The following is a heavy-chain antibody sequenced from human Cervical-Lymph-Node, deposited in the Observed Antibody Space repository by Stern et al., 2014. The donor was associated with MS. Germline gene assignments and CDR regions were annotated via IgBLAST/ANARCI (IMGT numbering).Heavy chain of an antibody. J-gene: IGHJ4*02. CDR2: VNLKSGNR. Sequence: VQLVESGAEVKKPGASVKVSCKASGYTFTSYDINWLRQATGKGLEWMGWVNLKSGNRGYAQKFQGRVTMTRSTSITTAYMELSSLTSEDTAVYYCARVDGSIDYWGQGTLVTVSS. V-gene: IGHV1-8*01. D-gene: IGHD5-24*01. CDR3: ARVDGSIDY. CDR1: GYTFTSYD.